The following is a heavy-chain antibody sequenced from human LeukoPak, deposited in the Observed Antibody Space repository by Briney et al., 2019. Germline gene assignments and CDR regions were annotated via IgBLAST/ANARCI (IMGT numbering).Heavy chain of an antibody. D-gene: IGHD3-3*01. CDR2: IYYSGST. Sequence: SETLSLTCTVSGGSISSYYWSWIRQPPGKGLEWIGYIYYSGSTNYNPSLKSRVTILVDTSKNQFSLKLSSVTAADTAVYYCASTLDTYYDFWSGPYYYGMDVWGQGTTVTVSS. CDR1: GGSISSYY. CDR3: ASTLDTYYDFWSGPYYYGMDV. J-gene: IGHJ6*02. V-gene: IGHV4-59*01.